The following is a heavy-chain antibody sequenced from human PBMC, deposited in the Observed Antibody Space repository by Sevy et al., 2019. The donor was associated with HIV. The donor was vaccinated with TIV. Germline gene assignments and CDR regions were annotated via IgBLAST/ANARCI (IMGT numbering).Heavy chain of an antibody. CDR1: GYIFTNYW. CDR2: IYPGGSDT. Sequence: GESLKISCKGSGYIFTNYWIGWVRQMPGKGLEWMGIIYPGGSDTTYSPSFQGQVTISADKSIGTAYLQWSSLKASDTAMYYCARQAPSGSSLATFDIWGQGTMVTVSS. V-gene: IGHV5-51*01. J-gene: IGHJ3*02. CDR3: ARQAPSGSSLATFDI. D-gene: IGHD1-26*01.